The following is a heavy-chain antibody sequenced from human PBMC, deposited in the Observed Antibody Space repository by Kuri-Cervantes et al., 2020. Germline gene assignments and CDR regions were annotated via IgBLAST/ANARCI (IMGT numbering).Heavy chain of an antibody. CDR3: AKIMLYERDAFDI. CDR2: SSGCGGST. D-gene: IGHD2-8*01. CDR1: GFTVSSYA. J-gene: IGHJ3*02. V-gene: IGHV3-23*01. Sequence: GESLKISCAASGFTVSSYAMSWVRQAPRKGLEWVSGSSGCGGSTYYADSVKGRFTISRDNSENTLYLQMNSLRAEDTAVYYCAKIMLYERDAFDIWGQGTMVTVSS.